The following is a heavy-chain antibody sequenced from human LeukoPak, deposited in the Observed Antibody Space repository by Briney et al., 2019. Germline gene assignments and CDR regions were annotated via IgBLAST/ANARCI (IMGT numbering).Heavy chain of an antibody. Sequence: QPGGSLRLSCAASGSASGFTSNTYGMSWVRRAPGKGLEWVSAISGSGGSTYYADSVKGRFTISRDNSKNTLYLQMNSLRAEDTAVYYCAKSPPSDGSYGLFYYWGQGTLVTVSS. CDR1: GFTSNTYG. CDR2: ISGSGGST. CDR3: AKSPPSDGSYGLFYY. D-gene: IGHD1-26*01. V-gene: IGHV3-23*01. J-gene: IGHJ4*02.